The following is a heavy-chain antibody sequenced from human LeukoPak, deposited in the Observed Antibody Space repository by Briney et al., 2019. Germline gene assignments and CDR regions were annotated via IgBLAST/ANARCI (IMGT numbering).Heavy chain of an antibody. V-gene: IGHV1-24*01. J-gene: IGHJ6*02. CDR2: FDPEDGET. CDR1: GNTLSELS. CDR3: ATGSFDGDAMDV. Sequence: ASVKVSCKVSGNTLSELSMHWVRQAPGKGLEWMGRFDPEDGETIYAQKFQGRVTLTEDTSTGTAYMELGSLRSEDTAVYYCATGSFDGDAMDVWGQGTTVTVSS. D-gene: IGHD2-15*01.